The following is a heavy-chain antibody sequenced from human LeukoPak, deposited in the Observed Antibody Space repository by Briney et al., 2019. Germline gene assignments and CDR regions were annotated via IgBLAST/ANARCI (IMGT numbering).Heavy chain of an antibody. CDR1: GFTLSDYS. J-gene: IGHJ4*02. V-gene: IGHV3-21*01. CDR2: ISSSTSYI. Sequence: PGGSLRLSCAASGFTLSDYSMNWVRQAPGKGLEWVSSISSSTSYIFYADSMKGRFTISRDNAKNSLYLQMNSLRAEDTAVYYCAREDGYCSGGNCYSYFVSWGQGTLVTVSS. D-gene: IGHD2-15*01. CDR3: AREDGYCSGGNCYSYFVS.